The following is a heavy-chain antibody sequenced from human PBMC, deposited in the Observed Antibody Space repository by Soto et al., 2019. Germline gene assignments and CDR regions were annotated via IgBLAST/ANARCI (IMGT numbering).Heavy chain of an antibody. CDR3: AKVVRDCSSTSCYGGGPYYYYYYGMDV. Sequence: PGGSLRLSCAASGFTFSSYAMSWVRQAPGKGLEWVSAISGSGGSTYYADSVKGRFTISRDNSKNTLYLQMNSLRAEDTAVYYCAKVVRDCSSTSCYGGGPYYYYYYGMDVWGQGTTVTVSS. CDR2: ISGSGGST. CDR1: GFTFSSYA. D-gene: IGHD2-2*01. V-gene: IGHV3-23*01. J-gene: IGHJ6*02.